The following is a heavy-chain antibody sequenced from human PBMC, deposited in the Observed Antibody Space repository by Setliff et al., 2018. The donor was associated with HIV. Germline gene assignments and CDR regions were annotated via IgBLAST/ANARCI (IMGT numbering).Heavy chain of an antibody. J-gene: IGHJ3*02. V-gene: IGHV1-2*02. CDR3: ARDWGSWDAFDI. D-gene: IGHD3-16*01. CDR1: AFTFTGYY. Sequence: ASVKVSCKASAFTFTGYYIHWMRQAPGQGLEWMGWINPNSGGTNYAEKFQGRVTMTGDTSISTAYMELSSLRSDDTAVYYCARDWGSWDAFDIWGQGTLVTVSS. CDR2: INPNSGGT.